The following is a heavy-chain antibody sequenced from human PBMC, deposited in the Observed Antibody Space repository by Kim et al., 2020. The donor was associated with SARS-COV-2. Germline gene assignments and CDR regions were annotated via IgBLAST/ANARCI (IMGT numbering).Heavy chain of an antibody. J-gene: IGHJ3*02. CDR2: IKQDASVI. Sequence: GGSLRLSCAASGFTFSRYWMSWVRQAPGKGLEWVASIKQDASVISYVDSVRGRFTISRDNAKNSLSLQMDSLRAEDTALYFCARPYRGGSFDIWGEGTMVTVSS. CDR1: GFTFSRYW. V-gene: IGHV3-7*01. CDR3: ARPYRGGSFDI. D-gene: IGHD3-16*01.